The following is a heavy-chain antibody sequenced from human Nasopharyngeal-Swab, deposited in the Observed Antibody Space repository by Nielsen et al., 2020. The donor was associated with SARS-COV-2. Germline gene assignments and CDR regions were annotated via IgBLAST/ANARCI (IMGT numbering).Heavy chain of an antibody. CDR3: ARAYYYDSSGYYLDY. V-gene: IGHV4-59*01. J-gene: IGHJ4*02. D-gene: IGHD3-22*01. Sequence: SETLSLTCTVSGGSISSYYWSWIRQPPGKGLEWIGYIYYGGSTNYNPSLKSRVTISVDTSKNQFSLKLSSVTAADTAVYYCARAYYYDSSGYYLDYWGQGTLVTVSS. CDR1: GGSISSYY. CDR2: IYYGGST.